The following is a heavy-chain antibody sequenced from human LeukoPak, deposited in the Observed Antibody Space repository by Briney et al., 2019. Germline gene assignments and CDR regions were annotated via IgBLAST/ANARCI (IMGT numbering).Heavy chain of an antibody. V-gene: IGHV4-39*01. D-gene: IGHD3-10*01. CDR2: IYYRGST. CDR3: ARRGGLLWFGELRWFDP. Sequence: SETLSLTCTVSGGSISSSSYYWGWVRQPPGKGLEWIGSIYYRGSTYYNPSLKSRVTISVDTSKNQFSLKLSSVTAADTAVYYCARRGGLLWFGELRWFDPWGQGTLVTVSS. J-gene: IGHJ5*02. CDR1: GGSISSSSYY.